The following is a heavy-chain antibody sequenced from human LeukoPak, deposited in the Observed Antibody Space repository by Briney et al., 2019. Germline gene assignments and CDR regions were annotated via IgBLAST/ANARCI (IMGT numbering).Heavy chain of an antibody. J-gene: IGHJ3*01. D-gene: IGHD2-15*01. CDR2: INHSGST. Sequence: SETLSLTCAVYGGSFSGYYWSWIRQPPGKGLEWIGEINHSGSTNYNPSLKSRVTISVDTSKNQFSLKLNSMTAADTAVYYCAWPIVGAFDFWGQGTMVIVSS. CDR3: AWPIVGAFDF. V-gene: IGHV4-34*01. CDR1: GGSFSGYY.